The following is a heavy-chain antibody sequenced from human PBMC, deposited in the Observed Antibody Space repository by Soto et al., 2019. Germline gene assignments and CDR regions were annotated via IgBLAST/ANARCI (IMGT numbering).Heavy chain of an antibody. CDR3: AHQSRITGTTYNWFDP. Sequence: QITLKESGPTLVKPTQTLTLTCTFSGFSLSTSGVGVGWIRQPPGKALEWLALIYWDDDKRYSPSLKSRLTITQDTSKNQVVLTMMNMDPVDTATYYCAHQSRITGTTYNWFDPWGQGTLVTVSS. V-gene: IGHV2-5*02. CDR2: IYWDDDK. J-gene: IGHJ5*02. CDR1: GFSLSTSGVG. D-gene: IGHD1-7*01.